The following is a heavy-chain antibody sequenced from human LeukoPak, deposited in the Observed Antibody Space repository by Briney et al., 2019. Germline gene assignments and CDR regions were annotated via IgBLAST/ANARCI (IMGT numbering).Heavy chain of an antibody. CDR3: ARAPTVFCSSSSCQADY. J-gene: IGHJ4*02. D-gene: IGHD2-2*01. CDR1: GFTFSSYS. CDR2: ISGDSRYI. Sequence: GGSLRLSCAASGFTFSSYSMNWVRQAPGKGLEWVSAISGDSRYIYYADSVRGRFTISRDNAENSLYLQMNSLRVEDTAVYYCARAPTVFCSSSSCQADYWGQGTLVTVSS. V-gene: IGHV3-21*01.